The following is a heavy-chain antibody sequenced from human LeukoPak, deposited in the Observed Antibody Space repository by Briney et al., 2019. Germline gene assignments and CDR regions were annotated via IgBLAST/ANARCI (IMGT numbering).Heavy chain of an antibody. CDR3: ARHLYSSGWYNPVRPLGPGNS. CDR2: IYNSANT. D-gene: IGHD6-19*01. Sequence: PSETLSLTCTVSGDSISSSSYCWDWIRQPPGKGLEWIGNIYNSANTHYNPSLKSRVTISVDTSKNQFSLKLSSVTAADTAVYYCARHLYSSGWYNPVRPLGPGNSWGQGTLVTVSS. J-gene: IGHJ4*02. V-gene: IGHV4-39*01. CDR1: GDSISSSSYC.